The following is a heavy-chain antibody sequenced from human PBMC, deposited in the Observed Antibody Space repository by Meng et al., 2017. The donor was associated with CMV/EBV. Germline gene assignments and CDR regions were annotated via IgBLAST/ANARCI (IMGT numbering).Heavy chain of an antibody. D-gene: IGHD3-3*01. CDR2: IYPGDSDT. J-gene: IGHJ5*02. V-gene: IGHV5-51*01. Sequence: SYWIGWVRQMPGKGLEWMEIIYPGDSDTRYSTSLQSKVTNSADKSISTAYLQWSSLKASDTAMYYCARRIPYYDFWSGYYGMYWFDPWGQGTLVTVSS. CDR1: SYW. CDR3: ARRIPYYDFWSGYYGMYWFDP.